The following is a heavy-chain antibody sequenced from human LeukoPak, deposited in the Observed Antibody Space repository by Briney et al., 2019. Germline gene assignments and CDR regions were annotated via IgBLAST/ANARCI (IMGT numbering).Heavy chain of an antibody. CDR2: SGDSDGST. D-gene: IGHD2-15*01. V-gene: IGHV3-23*01. CDR1: GFTFSGSG. J-gene: IGHJ4*02. CDR3: AKGGCRGTCNPLAY. Sequence: GGSLRLSCAASGFTFSGSGMSWVRQAPGKGLEWISSSGDSDGSTYYADSLKGRFTISRDNSKNTLYLQMNILRAEDTAVYYCAKGGCRGTCNPLAYWGQGALVTVSP.